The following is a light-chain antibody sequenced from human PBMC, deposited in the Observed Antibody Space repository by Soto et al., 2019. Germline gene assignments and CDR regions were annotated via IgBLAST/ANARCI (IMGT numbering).Light chain of an antibody. J-gene: IGKJ1*01. CDR1: QSVPGNY. V-gene: IGKV3-20*01. CDR3: KQYTSPPWT. Sequence: EIVLTQSPGTLSLSPGERATLSCRASQSVPGNYLAWLQHKPGQAPRLLIYGACSRAIGIPDRFSGSGSGKDFTLTSSRLEPEDCAVYNCKQYTSPPWTLGQGTKVETK. CDR2: GAC.